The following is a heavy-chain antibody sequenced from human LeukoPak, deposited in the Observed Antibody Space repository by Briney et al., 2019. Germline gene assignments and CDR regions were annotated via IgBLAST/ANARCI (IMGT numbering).Heavy chain of an antibody. J-gene: IGHJ4*02. CDR2: IYHSGST. CDR3: ARGSIAVATGDY. D-gene: IGHD6-19*01. Sequence: SETLSLTCTVSGYSISGGYYWGWIRPPPGKGLEWIGSIYHSGSTYYNPSLKSRVTISVDTSKNQFSLKLNSVTAADTAVYYCARGSIAVATGDYWGQGTLVTVSS. CDR1: GYSISGGYY. V-gene: IGHV4-38-2*02.